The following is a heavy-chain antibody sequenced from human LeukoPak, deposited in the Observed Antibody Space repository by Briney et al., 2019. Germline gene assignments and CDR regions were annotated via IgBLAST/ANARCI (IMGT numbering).Heavy chain of an antibody. Sequence: PGGSLRLSCAASGFSFSNYNINWVRQAPGKGLEWVSSISTSSTYIFYADSVKGRFTISRDNAKNSLYLQMNSLRADDTAVYYCATGKHYYDSSGYYLYYFDYWGQGTLVTVSS. CDR2: ISTSSTYI. CDR3: ATGKHYYDSSGYYLYYFDY. V-gene: IGHV3-21*01. J-gene: IGHJ4*02. D-gene: IGHD3-22*01. CDR1: GFSFSNYN.